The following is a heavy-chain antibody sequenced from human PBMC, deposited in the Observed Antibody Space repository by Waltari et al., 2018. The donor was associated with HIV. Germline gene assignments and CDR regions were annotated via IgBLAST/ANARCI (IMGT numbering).Heavy chain of an antibody. CDR2: INSKTGKP. Sequence: QVQLVQSGSELKNPGASVKVSCKASGYTFIDFAINWLRQAPGQGLEWMGWINSKTGKPTLVQCFTGRFVFSLDTSATTAHLEISSLKAEDTAVYYCAKTDWEDGSMRGFDPWGQGTLVTVSS. J-gene: IGHJ5*02. V-gene: IGHV7-4-1*02. D-gene: IGHD1-26*01. CDR1: GYTFIDFA. CDR3: AKTDWEDGSMRGFDP.